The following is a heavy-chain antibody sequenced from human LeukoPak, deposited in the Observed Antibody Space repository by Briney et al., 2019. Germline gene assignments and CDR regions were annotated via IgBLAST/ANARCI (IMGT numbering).Heavy chain of an antibody. Sequence: GGSLRLSCAASGFTFSSYGMHWVRQAPGKGLEWVTFIRYDGSNKYYADSVKGRFTISRDNSKNTLYLQMNSLRAEDTAVYYCAAVNYDILTNYYNRYYYYYMDVWGKGTTVTISS. J-gene: IGHJ6*03. CDR3: AAVNYDILTNYYNRYYYYYMDV. V-gene: IGHV3-30*02. CDR2: IRYDGSNK. D-gene: IGHD3-9*01. CDR1: GFTFSSYG.